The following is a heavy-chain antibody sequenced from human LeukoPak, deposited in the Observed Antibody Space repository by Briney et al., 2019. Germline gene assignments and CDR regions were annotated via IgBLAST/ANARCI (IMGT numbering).Heavy chain of an antibody. J-gene: IGHJ4*02. CDR2: ISAYNGNT. CDR3: ARDTGRLLWFGELFPMDY. D-gene: IGHD3-10*01. Sequence: ASVKVSCKASGYTFTSYGISWVRQAPGQGLEWMGWISAYNGNTNYAQKLQGRVTMTTDTSTSTAYMELRSLRSDDTAVYYCARDTGRLLWFGELFPMDYWGQGTLVTVSS. CDR1: GYTFTSYG. V-gene: IGHV1-18*01.